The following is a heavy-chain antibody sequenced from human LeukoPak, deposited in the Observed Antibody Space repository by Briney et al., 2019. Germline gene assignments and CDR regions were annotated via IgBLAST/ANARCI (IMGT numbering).Heavy chain of an antibody. CDR2: IYYSGTT. V-gene: IGHV4-59*01. D-gene: IGHD5-12*01. CDR1: GGSINGYY. CDR3: ARDFLPPHYTATIRPDWYFDL. J-gene: IGHJ2*01. Sequence: PSETLSLTCTVSGGSINGYYWSWIRQPPGEGLEWIGDIYYSGTTSYNPSLESRVIISVDMSKNQFSLKLRSVTAADTAVYYCARDFLPPHYTATIRPDWYFDLWGRGGLVTVSS.